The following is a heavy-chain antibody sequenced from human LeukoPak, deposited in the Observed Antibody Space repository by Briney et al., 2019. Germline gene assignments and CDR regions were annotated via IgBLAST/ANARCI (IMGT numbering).Heavy chain of an antibody. J-gene: IGHJ6*03. V-gene: IGHV1-8*01. Sequence: ASVKVSCKASGYTFTSYDINWVRQATGQGLEWMGWMNPNSGNTGYAQKFQGRVTMTRNTSISTAYMELSSLRSEDTAVYYCARKIAAAGRRHYYYMDVWGKGTRSPSP. CDR1: GYTFTSYD. CDR2: MNPNSGNT. D-gene: IGHD6-13*01. CDR3: ARKIAAAGRRHYYYMDV.